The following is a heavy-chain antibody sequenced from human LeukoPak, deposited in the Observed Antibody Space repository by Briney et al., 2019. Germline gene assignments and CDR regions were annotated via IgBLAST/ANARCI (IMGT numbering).Heavy chain of an antibody. D-gene: IGHD3-22*01. J-gene: IGHJ4*02. CDR2: ISYDGSNK. V-gene: IGHV3-30*03. CDR1: GFTFSSYG. Sequence: GRSLRLSCAASGFTFSSYGMHWVRQAPGKGLEWVAVISYDGSNKYYADSVKGRFTISRDNSKNTLYLQMNSLRAEDTAVYYCAREGNTIVVGSGMDYWGQGTLVTVSS. CDR3: AREGNTIVVGSGMDY.